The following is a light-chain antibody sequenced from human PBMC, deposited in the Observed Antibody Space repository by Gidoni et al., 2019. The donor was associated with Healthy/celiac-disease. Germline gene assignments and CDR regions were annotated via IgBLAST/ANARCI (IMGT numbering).Light chain of an antibody. V-gene: IGLV2-14*01. CDR3: SSDTSSSTPYV. CDR1: SSDVGGYNY. Sequence: QSALTQPASLSVSPGQSITISCTGTSSDVGGYNYVSWYQQNPGKAPKLMIYEVSNRHSGVSNRFSGSKSGNTASLTISGLQAEDEADYYCSSDTSSSTPYVFGTGTKVTVL. J-gene: IGLJ1*01. CDR2: EVS.